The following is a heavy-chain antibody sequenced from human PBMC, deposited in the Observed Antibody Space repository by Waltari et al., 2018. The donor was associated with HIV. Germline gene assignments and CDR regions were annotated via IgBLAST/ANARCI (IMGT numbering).Heavy chain of an antibody. CDR2: ISSSSSYI. CDR3: ARDQGNIPVDY. J-gene: IGHJ4*02. V-gene: IGHV3-21*01. CDR1: GFTFSSYS. Sequence: EVQLVESGGGLVKPGGSLRLSCAASGFTFSSYSMNWVRQAPGKGLEWVSSISSSSSYIYYADSVKGRFTISRDNAKNSLYLQMNSLRAEDTAVYYCARDQGNIPVDYWGQGTLVTVSS.